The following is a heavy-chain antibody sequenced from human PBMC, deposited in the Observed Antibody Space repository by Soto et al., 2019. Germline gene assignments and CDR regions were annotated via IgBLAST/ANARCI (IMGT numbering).Heavy chain of an antibody. CDR2: IRSKANSYAT. Sequence: QTGGSLRLSCAASGFTFSGSAMHWVRQASGKGLEWVGRIRSKANSYATAYAASVKGRFTISRDDSKNTAYLQMNSLETEDTAVYYCTRLQHSSGWYYFDYWGQGTLVTVSS. CDR1: GFTFSGSA. J-gene: IGHJ4*02. CDR3: TRLQHSSGWYYFDY. D-gene: IGHD6-19*01. V-gene: IGHV3-73*01.